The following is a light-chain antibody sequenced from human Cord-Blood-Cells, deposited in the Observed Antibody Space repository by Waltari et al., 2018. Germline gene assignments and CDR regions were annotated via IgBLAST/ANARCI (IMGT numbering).Light chain of an antibody. CDR3: CSYAGSSTWV. CDR1: SSDVGSYYL. CDR2: EGS. J-gene: IGLJ3*02. Sequence: QSALTQPASVSGSPGQSTTISCTGTSSDVGSYYLLSWYQQHPGKAPKLMIYEGSKRPSGVSNRFSGSKSGNTASLTISGLQAEDEADYYCCSYAGSSTWVFGGGTKLTVL. V-gene: IGLV2-23*01.